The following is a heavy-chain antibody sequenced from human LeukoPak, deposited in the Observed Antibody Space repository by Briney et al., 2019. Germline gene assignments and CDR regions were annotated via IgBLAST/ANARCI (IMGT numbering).Heavy chain of an antibody. J-gene: IGHJ3*02. CDR1: GYSFTSYW. CDR3: ARQVVRYYYDSQAFDI. CDR2: IYPGDSDT. D-gene: IGHD3-22*01. Sequence: GESLKISCKGSGYSFTSYWIGWVRQMPGKGLEWMGIIYPGDSDTRYSPSFQGQVTISADKSISTAYLQWSSLKASDAAMYYCARQVVRYYYDSQAFDIWGQGTMVTVSS. V-gene: IGHV5-51*01.